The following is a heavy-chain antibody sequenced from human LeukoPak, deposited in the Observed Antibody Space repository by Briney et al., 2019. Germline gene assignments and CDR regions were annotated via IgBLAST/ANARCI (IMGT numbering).Heavy chain of an antibody. Sequence: SETLSLTCTVSGGSISSSSYYWGWIRQPPGKGLEWIGSIYYSGSTYYNPSLKSRVTISVDTSKNQFSLKLSSVTATDTALYYCARQSGYTRFDPWGQGTLVTVSS. J-gene: IGHJ5*02. CDR3: ARQSGYTRFDP. CDR1: GGSISSSSYY. V-gene: IGHV4-39*01. CDR2: IYYSGST. D-gene: IGHD5-24*01.